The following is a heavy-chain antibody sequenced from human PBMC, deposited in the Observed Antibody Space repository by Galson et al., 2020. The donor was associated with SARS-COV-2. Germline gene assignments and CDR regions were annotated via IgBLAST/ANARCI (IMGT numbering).Heavy chain of an antibody. D-gene: IGHD4-17*01. CDR1: GYTLTELY. J-gene: IGHJ5*02. Sequence: GESLKISCKVSGYTLTELYMHWVRQAPGKGLEWMGGFDPEDGETIYAQKFQGRVTMTEDTSTDTAYMELSSLRSEDTAVYYCATGPLMTTVTNWWFDPWGQGTLVTVSS. CDR3: ATGPLMTTVTNWWFDP. CDR2: FDPEDGET. V-gene: IGHV1-24*01.